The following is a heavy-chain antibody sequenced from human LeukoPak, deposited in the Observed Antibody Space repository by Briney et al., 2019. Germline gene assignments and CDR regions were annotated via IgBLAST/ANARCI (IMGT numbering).Heavy chain of an antibody. J-gene: IGHJ4*02. CDR3: ARDGYGSGKGFFDY. CDR2: ISAFDGNT. CDR1: GYTFTSYG. D-gene: IGHD3-10*01. V-gene: IGHV1-18*01. Sequence: ASVKVSCKASGYTFTSYGFTWVRQAPGQGPEWMGWISAFDGNTNSAQKFQGRVTMTTDTSSSTAYLELRSLTSDDTAVYYCARDGYGSGKGFFDYWGQGTLVTVSS.